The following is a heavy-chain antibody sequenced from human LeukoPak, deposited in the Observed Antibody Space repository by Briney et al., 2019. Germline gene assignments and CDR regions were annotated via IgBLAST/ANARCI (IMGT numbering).Heavy chain of an antibody. J-gene: IGHJ5*02. V-gene: IGHV1-46*01. D-gene: IGHD6-13*01. CDR3: ARDRSSRYSSSEGCFGP. CDR2: INPSGGST. Sequence: ASVKVSCKASGYTFTSYYIHWVRQAPGQGLEWMGIINPSGGSTTYAQRFQGRITMTRDTSTTTVYMELSSLRSEDTALYYCARDRSSRYSSSEGCFGPWGQGTLVTVSS. CDR1: GYTFTSYY.